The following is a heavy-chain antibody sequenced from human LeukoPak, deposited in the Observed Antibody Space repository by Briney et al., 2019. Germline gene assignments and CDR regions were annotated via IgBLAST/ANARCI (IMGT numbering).Heavy chain of an antibody. CDR3: ASQYYYGPTGYYGGFDY. CDR1: GYTFTTYA. Sequence: ALVKVSCKTSGYTFTTYATHWVRQAPGDRLEWMGCFNVGHGNTEYSERFQGRVTITTDASATTHFMELSSLRSEDAAVYYCASQYYYGPTGYYGGFDYWGQGTPVTVSS. CDR2: FNVGHGNT. D-gene: IGHD3-22*01. J-gene: IGHJ4*02. V-gene: IGHV1-3*01.